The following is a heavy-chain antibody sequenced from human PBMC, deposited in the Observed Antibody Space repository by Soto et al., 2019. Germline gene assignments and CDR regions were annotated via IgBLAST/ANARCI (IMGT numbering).Heavy chain of an antibody. CDR3: ARSLTAVPPADY. CDR1: GFTFSSYA. CDR2: ISSGSSYI. Sequence: EVQLVESGGGLVKPGGSLRLSCAASGFTFSSYAMNWVRQAPGKGLEWVSSISSGSSYIYSADSVKGRFTISRDNAKNSLYLQMNSLRAEDTAVYYCARSLTAVPPADYWGQGTLVTVSS. V-gene: IGHV3-21*01. D-gene: IGHD4-4*01. J-gene: IGHJ4*02.